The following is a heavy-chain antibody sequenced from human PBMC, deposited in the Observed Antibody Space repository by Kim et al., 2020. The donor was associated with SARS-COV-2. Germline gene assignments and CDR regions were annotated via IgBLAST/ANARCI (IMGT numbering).Heavy chain of an antibody. V-gene: IGHV4-38-2*02. CDR3: ATEGLGIAVAGTGGWFDP. J-gene: IGHJ5*02. CDR2: IYHSGST. D-gene: IGHD6-19*01. CDR1: GYSISSGYY. Sequence: SETLSLTCTVSGYSISSGYYWGWIRQPPGKGLEWIGSIYHSGSTYYNPSLKSRVTISVDTSKNQFSLKLSSVTAADTAVYYCATEGLGIAVAGTGGWFDP.